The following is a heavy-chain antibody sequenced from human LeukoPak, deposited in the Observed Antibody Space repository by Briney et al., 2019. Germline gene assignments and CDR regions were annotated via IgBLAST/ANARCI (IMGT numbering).Heavy chain of an antibody. V-gene: IGHV3-21*01. J-gene: IGHJ4*02. Sequence: GGSLRLSCGVSGFKFTNYAMHWVRQAPGKGLEWVSYISGGSDYIFYTDSVKGRFTISRDNAKKSLYLQLNSLRVEDTAVYYCARWGLGPSFDYWGQGTRVTVSS. CDR1: GFKFTNYA. D-gene: IGHD1-26*01. CDR3: ARWGLGPSFDY. CDR2: ISGGSDYI.